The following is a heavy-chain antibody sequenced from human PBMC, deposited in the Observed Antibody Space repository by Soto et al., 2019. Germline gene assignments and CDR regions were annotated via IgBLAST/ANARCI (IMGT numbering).Heavy chain of an antibody. CDR2: IFHTGST. J-gene: IGHJ5*02. CDR3: AREGFAHFSLDA. CDR1: SDSISSGSW. D-gene: IGHD3-3*02. Sequence: QVQLQESGPGLVNPSGTLSLTCTVSSDSISSGSWWSWVRQPPGKGLEWIGEIFHTGSTNYNPSLKSRVTISIDKSKTQFSLRLTSLTAADTAVYYCAREGFAHFSLDAWGQGTLVTVSS. V-gene: IGHV4-4*02.